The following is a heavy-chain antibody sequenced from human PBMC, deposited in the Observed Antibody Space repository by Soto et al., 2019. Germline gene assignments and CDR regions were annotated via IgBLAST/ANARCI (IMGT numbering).Heavy chain of an antibody. Sequence: SETLSLTGPVSGGSVSSSGYCWGWIRQPPGKGLEWIGSIYYSGISYSNPSLKSRVTISVDTSKNQFSLRLRSVTAADTAMYYCARHQDSYYKDHFDYWGQGALVTVSS. J-gene: IGHJ4*02. CDR2: IYYSGIS. CDR3: ARHQDSYYKDHFDY. D-gene: IGHD3-10*01. CDR1: GGSVSSSGYC. V-gene: IGHV4-39*01.